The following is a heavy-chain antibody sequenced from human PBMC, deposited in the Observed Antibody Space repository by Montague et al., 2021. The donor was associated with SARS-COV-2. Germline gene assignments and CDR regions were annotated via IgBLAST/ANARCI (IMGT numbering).Heavy chain of an antibody. Sequence: SLRLSCAASGFTFSSYALHWVRQAPGKGLEWVADISHEGSYKYYADSVKGRFTIPRDNSKNTLYLDMNSPRAEDTALYYCARDLESTGYFDPYYYHGMDVWGQGTTVTVSS. CDR3: ARDLESTGYFDPYYYHGMDV. J-gene: IGHJ6*02. CDR2: ISHEGSYK. V-gene: IGHV3-30*04. D-gene: IGHD3-9*01. CDR1: GFTFSSYA.